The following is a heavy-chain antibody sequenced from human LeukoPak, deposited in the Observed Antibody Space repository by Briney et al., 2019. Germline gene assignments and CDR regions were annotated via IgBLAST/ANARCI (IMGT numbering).Heavy chain of an antibody. CDR3: ANVQQLVPENY. CDR2: ISGSGGST. V-gene: IGHV3-23*01. D-gene: IGHD6-13*01. J-gene: IGHJ4*02. CDR1: GFTFSSYA. Sequence: PGGSLRLSCAASGFTFSSYAISWVRQAPGKGLEWVSAISGSGGSTYYADSVKGRFTISRDNSKNTLYLQMNSLRAEDTAVYYCANVQQLVPENYWGQGTLVTVSS.